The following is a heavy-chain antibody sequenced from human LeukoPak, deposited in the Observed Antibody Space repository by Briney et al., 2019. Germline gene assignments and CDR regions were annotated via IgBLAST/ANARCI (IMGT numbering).Heavy chain of an antibody. J-gene: IGHJ4*02. V-gene: IGHV4-59*01. CDR2: IYHSGGT. CDR1: GGSINDAS. Sequence: PSETLSLTCTVSGGSINDASWNWIRKPPAQGLEWIGYIYHSGGTNYNPSLKSRVTISLDTSKNQFSLKLSSVTAADTAVYYCARVGTYYRSLDSWGQGTLVTVSS. CDR3: ARVGTYYRSLDS. D-gene: IGHD3-10*01.